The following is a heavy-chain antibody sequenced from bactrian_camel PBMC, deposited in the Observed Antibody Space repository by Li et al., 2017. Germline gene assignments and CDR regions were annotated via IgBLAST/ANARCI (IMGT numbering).Heavy chain of an antibody. CDR2: IQIGGSST. CDR1: GWTFSRYW. V-gene: IGHV3S1*01. D-gene: IGHD4*01. CDR3: VRDYGNYDWTLGS. Sequence: VQLVESGGGFVQPGGSLRLSCAYSGWTFSRYWMYWVRQAPGKGLEWVSYIQIGGSSTSYADSVKGRFTISRDNAKTTVYLQMNSLKPEDTALYYCVRDYGNYDWTLGSWGQGTQVTVS. J-gene: IGHJ4*01.